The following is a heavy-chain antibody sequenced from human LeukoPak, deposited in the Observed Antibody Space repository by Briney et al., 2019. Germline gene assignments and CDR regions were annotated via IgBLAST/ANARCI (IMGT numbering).Heavy chain of an antibody. CDR3: AKEVVVLGYCSGGSCYPAFDY. CDR2: ISGRGGST. CDR1: GFTFNNYA. J-gene: IGHJ4*02. Sequence: GGSLRLSCAASGFTFNNYAMSWVRQAPGKGLEWVSLISGRGGSTYYTDSVKGRFTISRDNSKNTLYLQMNSLRAEDTAVYYCAKEVVVLGYCSGGSCYPAFDYWGQGTLVTVSS. V-gene: IGHV3-23*01. D-gene: IGHD2-15*01.